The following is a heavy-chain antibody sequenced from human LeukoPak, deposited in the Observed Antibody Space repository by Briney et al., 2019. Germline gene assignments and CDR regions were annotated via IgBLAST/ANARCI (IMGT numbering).Heavy chain of an antibody. CDR3: ARSGRGYTYGTYYYYMDV. J-gene: IGHJ6*03. CDR1: GGSISSYY. Sequence: SETLSLTCTVSGGSISSYYWSWIRQPPGKGLEWIGYIYYSGSTNYNPSLKSRVTISVDTSKNQFSLKMTSVTAADTAVYFCARSGRGYTYGTYYYYMDVWGKGTTVTVSS. CDR2: IYYSGST. V-gene: IGHV4-59*12. D-gene: IGHD5-18*01.